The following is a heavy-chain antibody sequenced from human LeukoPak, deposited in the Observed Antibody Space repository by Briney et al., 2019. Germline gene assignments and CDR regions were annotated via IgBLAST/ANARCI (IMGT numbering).Heavy chain of an antibody. CDR1: GYSFTRYW. CDR3: ARSLLSLSADFDY. J-gene: IGHJ4*02. D-gene: IGHD2-21*01. V-gene: IGHV5-51*01. CDR2: IYPGDSDT. Sequence: GESLKISCKGSGYSFTRYWIAWVRQMPGKGLGWMGIIYPGDSDTRYSPSFQGQVTISADKSISTAYLQWSSLKASDTAMYYCARSLLSLSADFDYWGQGTLVTVSS.